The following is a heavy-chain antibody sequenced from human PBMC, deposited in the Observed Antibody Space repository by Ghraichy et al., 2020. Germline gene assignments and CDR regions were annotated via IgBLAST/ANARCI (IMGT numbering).Heavy chain of an antibody. J-gene: IGHJ4*02. D-gene: IGHD3-22*01. CDR3: ASFVDDSSGYYAGY. CDR2: INHSGST. V-gene: IGHV4-34*01. Sequence: SETLSLTCAVYGGSFSGYYWSWIRQPPGKGLEWIGEINHSGSTNYNPSLKSRVTISVDTSKNQFSLKLSSVTAADTAVYYCASFVDDSSGYYAGYWGQGTLVTVSS. CDR1: GGSFSGYY.